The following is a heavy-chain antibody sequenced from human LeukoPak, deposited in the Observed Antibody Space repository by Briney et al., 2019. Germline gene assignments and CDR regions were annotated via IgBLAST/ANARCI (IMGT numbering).Heavy chain of an antibody. CDR2: IYPGDSDT. V-gene: IGHV5-51*01. J-gene: IGHJ3*02. D-gene: IGHD1-26*01. CDR3: ARQGWELLKGGAFDI. Sequence: GESLKISCKGSGYSSTSYWIGWVRQMPGKGLEWMGIIYPGDSDTRYSPSFQGQVTISADKSISTAYLQWSSLKASDTAMYYCARQGWELLKGGAFDIWGQGTMVTVSS. CDR1: GYSSTSYW.